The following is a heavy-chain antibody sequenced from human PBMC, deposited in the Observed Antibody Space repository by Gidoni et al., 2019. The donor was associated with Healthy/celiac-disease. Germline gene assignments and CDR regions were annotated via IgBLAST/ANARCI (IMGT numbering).Heavy chain of an antibody. Sequence: EVQLVESGGGLVKPGGSLRLSCAASGFTFSNAWMSWVRQAPGKGLEWVGRIKSKTDGGTTDYAAPVKGRFTISRDDSKNTLYLQMNSLKTEDTAVYYCTTDRADWLPRADVWGQGTTVTVSS. D-gene: IGHD3-9*01. CDR3: TTDRADWLPRADV. V-gene: IGHV3-15*01. CDR2: IKSKTDGGTT. CDR1: GFTFSNAW. J-gene: IGHJ6*02.